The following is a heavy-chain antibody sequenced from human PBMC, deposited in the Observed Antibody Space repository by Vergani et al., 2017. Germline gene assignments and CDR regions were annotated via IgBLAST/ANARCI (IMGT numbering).Heavy chain of an antibody. CDR1: GGSFTSYH. CDR2: IDHTGRP. V-gene: IGHV4-34*01. D-gene: IGHD4-11*01. J-gene: IGHJ6*03. Sequence: QVQLQQWGGGLLKPSETLSLTCVVNGGSFTSYHWTWIRQSPGEGLEWVGDIDHTGRPDYNPSLKSRLTMSVDKSRNQFSLTLNSVTATDTAIYFCSRVNTETNGHLYYYSYRDVWGQGTAVTVS. CDR3: SRVNTETNGHLYYYSYRDV.